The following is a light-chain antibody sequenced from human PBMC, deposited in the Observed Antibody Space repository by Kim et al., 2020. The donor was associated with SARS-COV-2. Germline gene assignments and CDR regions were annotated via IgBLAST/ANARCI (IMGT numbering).Light chain of an antibody. Sequence: IMMTQSPATLSVSPGERVTLSCRADQSVGTRVAWYQQRRGQAPKLLIFDASTRATGVPARFSGSGSGTDFTLTITSLQSEDYAIYYCQNYEGWPPDTFGLGTKLEI. J-gene: IGKJ2*01. CDR3: QNYEGWPPDT. CDR2: DAS. V-gene: IGKV3-15*01. CDR1: QSVGTR.